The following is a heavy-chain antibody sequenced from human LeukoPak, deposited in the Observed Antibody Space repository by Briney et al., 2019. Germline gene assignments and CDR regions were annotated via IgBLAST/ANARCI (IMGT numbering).Heavy chain of an antibody. CDR1: RFTFSSYA. CDR2: IWYDGSNK. CDR3: ARGIAAASDVDYGMDV. D-gene: IGHD6-13*01. V-gene: IGHV3-33*08. J-gene: IGHJ6*02. Sequence: PGGSLRLSCAASRFTFSSYAMHRVRQAPGKGLEWVAVIWYDGSNKYYADSVKGRFTTSRDNSKNTLYLQMNSLRAEDTAVYYCARGIAAASDVDYGMDVWGQGTTVTVSS.